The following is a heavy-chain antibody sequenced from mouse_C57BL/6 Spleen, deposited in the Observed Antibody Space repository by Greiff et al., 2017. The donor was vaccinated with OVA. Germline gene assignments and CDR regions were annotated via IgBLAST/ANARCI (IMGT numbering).Heavy chain of an antibody. Sequence: EVHLVESGEGLVKPGGSLKLSCAASGFTFSSYAMSWVRQTPEKGLEWVAYISSGSSTIYYADTVKGRFTISRDNAKNTLFLQMTSLRSEDTAMYYCAKVLNWEDAMDYWGQGTSVTVSS. J-gene: IGHJ4*01. CDR1: GFTFSSYA. D-gene: IGHD4-1*01. CDR3: AKVLNWEDAMDY. V-gene: IGHV5-17*01. CDR2: ISSGSSTI.